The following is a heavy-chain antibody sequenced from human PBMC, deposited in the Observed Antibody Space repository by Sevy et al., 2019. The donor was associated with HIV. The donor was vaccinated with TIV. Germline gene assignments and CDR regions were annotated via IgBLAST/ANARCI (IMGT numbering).Heavy chain of an antibody. Sequence: GGSLRLSCAASGFTFSSYAMSWVRQAPGKGLEWVSAISGSGGSTYYADSVKGRFTISRDNSKNTLYLQMNSLRAEDTAVDYCANDPGIAAAGYYYCMDVWGQGTTVTVSS. D-gene: IGHD6-13*01. CDR1: GFTFSSYA. J-gene: IGHJ6*02. CDR3: ANDPGIAAAGYYYCMDV. V-gene: IGHV3-23*01. CDR2: ISGSGGST.